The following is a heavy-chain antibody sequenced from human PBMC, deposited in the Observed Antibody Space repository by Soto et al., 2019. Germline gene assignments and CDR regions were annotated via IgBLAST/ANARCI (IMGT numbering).Heavy chain of an antibody. J-gene: IGHJ4*02. CDR1: GTSISTTDYY. Sequence: PSETLSLTCTVSGTSISTTDYYWGWIRQPPGKGLEWITSIYYTGMTNYNPSLKSRVTISLNTSKNQFSLNLNSVTAADTAIYYCARWTYCGGDCYWLDFWGQGTLVTVSS. D-gene: IGHD2-21*02. CDR2: IYYTGMT. CDR3: ARWTYCGGDCYWLDF. V-gene: IGHV4-39*07.